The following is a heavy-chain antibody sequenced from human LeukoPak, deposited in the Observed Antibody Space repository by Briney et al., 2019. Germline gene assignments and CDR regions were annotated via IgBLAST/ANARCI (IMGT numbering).Heavy chain of an antibody. CDR1: GFTVSSHY. CDR2: IYSGGTT. CDR3: ARDSENCGGDCLDY. Sequence: GGSLRLSCAASGFTVSSHYMSWVRQAPGKGLEWVSVIYSGGTTYYADSVKGRFTIFRDNSKNTLYLQMNSLRAEDTAVYYCARDSENCGGDCLDYWGQGTLVTVSS. D-gene: IGHD2-21*02. V-gene: IGHV3-53*01. J-gene: IGHJ4*02.